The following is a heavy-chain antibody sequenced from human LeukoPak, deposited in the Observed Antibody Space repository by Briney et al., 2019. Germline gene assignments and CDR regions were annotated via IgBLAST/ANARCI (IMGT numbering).Heavy chain of an antibody. D-gene: IGHD6-13*01. CDR3: ARNSAGKSGYYFDY. V-gene: IGHV3-21*01. J-gene: IGHJ4*02. CDR2: ISSSSSYI. CDR1: GFTFSSYS. Sequence: GGSLRLSCAASGFTFSSYSMNWVRQAPGKGLEWVSSISSSSSYIYYADPVKGRFTISRDNAKNSLYLQMNSLRAEDTAVYYCARNSAGKSGYYFDYWGQGTLVTVSS.